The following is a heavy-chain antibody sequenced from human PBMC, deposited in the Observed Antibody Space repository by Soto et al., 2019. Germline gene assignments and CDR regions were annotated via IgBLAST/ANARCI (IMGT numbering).Heavy chain of an antibody. Sequence: ASVTVSCEASGYTFTSYDINWVRQATGQGLEWMGWMNPNSGNTGYAQKFQGRVTMTRNTSISTAYMELSSLRSEDTAVYYCARVSIRLKRAYWFDPWGQGTLVTVSS. CDR1: GYTFTSYD. J-gene: IGHJ5*02. D-gene: IGHD6-25*01. V-gene: IGHV1-8*01. CDR2: MNPNSGNT. CDR3: ARVSIRLKRAYWFDP.